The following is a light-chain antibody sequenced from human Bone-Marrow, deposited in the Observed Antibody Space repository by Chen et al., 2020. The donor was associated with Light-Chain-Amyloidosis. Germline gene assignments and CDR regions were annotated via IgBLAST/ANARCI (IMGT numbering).Light chain of an antibody. CDR3: QVWDRSSDRPV. Sequence: YVLTQPSSVSVAPGQTATIACGGNNIGSTSVHWYQQTPGQAPLLVVYDDSDRPSGIPERLSGSNSGNTATLTISRVEAGDEADYYRQVWDRSSDRPVFGGGTKLTVL. V-gene: IGLV3-21*02. CDR2: DDS. J-gene: IGLJ3*02. CDR1: NIGSTS.